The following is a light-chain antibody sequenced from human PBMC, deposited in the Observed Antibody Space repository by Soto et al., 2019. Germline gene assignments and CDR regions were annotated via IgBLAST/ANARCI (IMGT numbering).Light chain of an antibody. CDR1: QTIDTY. V-gene: IGKV1-39*01. J-gene: IGKJ1*01. Sequence: DIQLTQSPSSLSASVGDRVTITCRASQTIDTYLNWYQHKPGTAPKVLIYAATYLQSGVPSRFSGSGSGTDFTLTIGILQREDFATYFCQQTYGTPPTFGQVTKVDSK. CDR2: AAT. CDR3: QQTYGTPPT.